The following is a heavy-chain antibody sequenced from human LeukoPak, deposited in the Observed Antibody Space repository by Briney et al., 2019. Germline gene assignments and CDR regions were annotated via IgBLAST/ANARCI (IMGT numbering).Heavy chain of an antibody. CDR3: ARGPYDILTGYHYYYGMDV. V-gene: IGHV1-8*01. Sequence: VASVKVSCKASGYTFTSYDITWLQQATGKGLEWMGWMNPNSGNTGYAQKFQGRVTMTRNTSISTAYMELSSLRSEDTAVYYCARGPYDILTGYHYYYGMDVWGQGTTVTVSS. D-gene: IGHD3-9*01. CDR2: MNPNSGNT. J-gene: IGHJ6*02. CDR1: GYTFTSYD.